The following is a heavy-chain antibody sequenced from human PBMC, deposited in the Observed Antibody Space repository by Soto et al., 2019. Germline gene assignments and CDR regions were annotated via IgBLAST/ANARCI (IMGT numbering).Heavy chain of an antibody. CDR3: ARGLGITMVRGVHYYYYGMDV. CDR2: INHSGSA. Sequence: SETLSLTCAFYGGSFSGYYWSLIRQPPGKGLEWIGEINHSGSANYNPSLKSRVTISVDTSKNQFSLKLSSVTAADTAVYYCARGLGITMVRGVHYYYYGMDVWGQGTTVTVSS. CDR1: GGSFSGYY. D-gene: IGHD3-10*01. J-gene: IGHJ6*02. V-gene: IGHV4-34*01.